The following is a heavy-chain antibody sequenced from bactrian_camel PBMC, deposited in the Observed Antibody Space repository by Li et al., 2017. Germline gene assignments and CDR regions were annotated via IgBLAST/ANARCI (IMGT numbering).Heavy chain of an antibody. CDR3: ATLGGPGY. V-gene: IGHV3S1*01. CDR2: ISPGAGGT. Sequence: VQLVESGGGLVQPGGSLRLSCAASEFTFSSAWMHWVRQAPGKGLEWVSSISPGAGGTPTADSVNGRFTISRDNTKNTLYLQLNSLKTEDTAVYYCATLGGPGYWGQGTQVTVS. J-gene: IGHJ4*01. CDR1: EFTFSSAW.